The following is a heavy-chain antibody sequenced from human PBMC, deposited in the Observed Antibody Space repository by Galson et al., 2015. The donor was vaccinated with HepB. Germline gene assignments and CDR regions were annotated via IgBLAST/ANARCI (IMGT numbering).Heavy chain of an antibody. V-gene: IGHV3-23*01. Sequence: SLRLSCAVSGFIFSSHGMTWVRQAPGKGLEWVSTISGDGRDTNYADSVKGRFTMSRDNSKNILYLQMNSLRAEDTAVYYCAKNLVRGAIQDYWGQGTLVTVSS. CDR2: ISGDGRDT. CDR1: GFIFSSHG. D-gene: IGHD3-10*01. J-gene: IGHJ4*02. CDR3: AKNLVRGAIQDY.